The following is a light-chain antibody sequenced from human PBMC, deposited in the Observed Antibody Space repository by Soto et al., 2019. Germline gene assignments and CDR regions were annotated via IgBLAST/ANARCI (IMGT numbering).Light chain of an antibody. CDR3: QQYNNCPIT. V-gene: IGKV3-15*01. Sequence: EIVLTQSPGTLSLSPGERATLSCRASQSVSSSYLAWYQQKPGQAPRLLIYGASTRATGIPARFSGSGSGTEFTLTISSLQSEDFEIYYCQQYNNCPITFGQGTRLEI. CDR2: GAS. J-gene: IGKJ5*01. CDR1: QSVSSSY.